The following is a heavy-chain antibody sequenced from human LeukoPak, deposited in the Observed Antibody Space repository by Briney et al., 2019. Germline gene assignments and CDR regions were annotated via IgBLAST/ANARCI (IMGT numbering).Heavy chain of an antibody. J-gene: IGHJ4*02. Sequence: GASVKVSCKASGGTFSSYAISWVRQALGQGLEWMGRIIPILGIANYAQKFQGRVTITADKSTSTAYMELSSLRSEDTAVYYCAGDAGDYYDSSGYSHPTFDYWGQGTLVTVSS. V-gene: IGHV1-69*04. CDR1: GGTFSSYA. D-gene: IGHD3-22*01. CDR2: IIPILGIA. CDR3: AGDAGDYYDSSGYSHPTFDY.